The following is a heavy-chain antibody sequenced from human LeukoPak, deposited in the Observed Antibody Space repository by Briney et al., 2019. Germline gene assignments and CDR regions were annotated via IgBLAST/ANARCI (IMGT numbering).Heavy chain of an antibody. CDR3: VKEMGYCSGGGCYRWFHA. D-gene: IGHD2-15*01. CDR1: GLTVTDNY. V-gene: IGHV3-11*04. Sequence: GGSLSFSCAVSGLTVTDNYMSWVRQAPGKGLEWISYISTGSSTMYYADSVKGRFTISRDDARTSLSLQMNSLRAEDTAVHYCVKEMGYCSGGGCYRWFHAWGQGTMVTVSS. CDR2: ISTGSSTM. J-gene: IGHJ4*02.